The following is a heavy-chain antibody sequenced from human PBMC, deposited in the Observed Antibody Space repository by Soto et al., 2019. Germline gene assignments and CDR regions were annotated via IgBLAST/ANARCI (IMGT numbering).Heavy chain of an antibody. J-gene: IGHJ3*02. CDR3: AKGGIGTFPRGAYDI. CDR1: GFNLDAFA. D-gene: IGHD3-10*01. Sequence: EGQLVESGGGWEQPGRSLRLSCVASGFNLDAFAMHWVRQAPGKGLEWVSGVNWNAEVKAYADSVKGRFTISRDNAKNAMYLQMNSLNPDDTGLYHCAKGGIGTFPRGAYDIWGQGTLVTVSS. CDR2: VNWNAEVK. V-gene: IGHV3-9*01.